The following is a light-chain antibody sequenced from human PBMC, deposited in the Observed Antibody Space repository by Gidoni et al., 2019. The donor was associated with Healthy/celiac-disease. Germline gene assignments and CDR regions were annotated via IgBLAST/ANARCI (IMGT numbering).Light chain of an antibody. V-gene: IGKV1-33*01. CDR1: QDISNY. Sequence: DIQMTQSPSSLSASVGDRVPITCQASQDISNYLNWYQQKQGKAPKLLIYDASNVETGVPSRFSGSGSVTDFTFTISSLQPEDIATYYCQQYDNLPYTFGQGTKLEIK. CDR3: QQYDNLPYT. J-gene: IGKJ2*01. CDR2: DAS.